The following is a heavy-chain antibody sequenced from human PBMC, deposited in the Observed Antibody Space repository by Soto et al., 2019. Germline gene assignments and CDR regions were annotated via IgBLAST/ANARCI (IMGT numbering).Heavy chain of an antibody. CDR1: GYTFTSYT. CDR2: INSGNGNT. V-gene: IGHV1-3*01. D-gene: IGHD6-6*01. CDR3: ARDRLRIAARPLWDNWFEP. Sequence: GASVKVSCKASGYTFTSYTMHWVRQAPGQRLEWMGWINSGNGNTKYSQKFQGRVTITRDTSASTAYMELSSLRSEDTAVYYCARDRLRIAARPLWDNWFEPWGQGTLVTVSS. J-gene: IGHJ5*02.